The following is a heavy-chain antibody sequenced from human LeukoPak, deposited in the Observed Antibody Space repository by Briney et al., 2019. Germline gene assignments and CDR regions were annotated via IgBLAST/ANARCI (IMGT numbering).Heavy chain of an antibody. J-gene: IGHJ4*02. CDR2: VSTSGNT. CDR3: ARDRLGDYGVDY. V-gene: IGHV4-4*07. CDR1: GASITSYS. Sequence: PSETLSLTCTVSGASITSYSWSWIRLPAGKELEWIGRVSTSGNTNYNPSLTRRVTMSVDTSKSQFSLKLSSVTAADTAVYYCARDRLGDYGVDYSGPGNLVTVSS. D-gene: IGHD4-17*01.